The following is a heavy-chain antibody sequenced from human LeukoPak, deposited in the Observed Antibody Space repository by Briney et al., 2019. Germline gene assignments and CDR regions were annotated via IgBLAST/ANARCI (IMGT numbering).Heavy chain of an antibody. V-gene: IGHV3-9*01. CDR3: AKGDKDYYYYYYGMDV. D-gene: IGHD2-15*01. CDR1: GFTFDDYA. J-gene: IGHJ6*02. CDR2: ISWNSGSI. Sequence: GRSLRLSCAAPGFTFDDYAMHWVRQAPGKGLEWVSGISWNSGSIGYADSVKGRFTISRDNAKNSLYLQMNSLRAEDTALYYCAKGDKDYYYYYYGMDVWGQGTTVTVSS.